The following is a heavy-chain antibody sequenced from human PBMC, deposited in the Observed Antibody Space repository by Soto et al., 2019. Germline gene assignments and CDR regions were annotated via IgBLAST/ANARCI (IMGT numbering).Heavy chain of an antibody. CDR2: ISWNSGSI. V-gene: IGHV3-9*01. J-gene: IGHJ5*02. CDR3: ASDYA. CDR1: GFTFDDYA. Sequence: GGALRLSCAASGFTFDDYAMHWVRQAPGKGLEWVSGISWNSGSIGYADSVKGRFTISRDNAKKSLYLQMNSLRTEDTALYHCASDYAWGQGTLVTVSS. D-gene: IGHD4-17*01.